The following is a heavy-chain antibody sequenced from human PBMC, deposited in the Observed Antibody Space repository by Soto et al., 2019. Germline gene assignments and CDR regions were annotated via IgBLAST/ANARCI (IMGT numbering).Heavy chain of an antibody. V-gene: IGHV1-69*02. CDR1: GDTFNFYT. J-gene: IGHJ4*02. CDR2: IVPMLGMS. CDR3: ATNYGSGSTHFDY. Sequence: QVQLVQSGAEVKKPGSSVSVSCTASGDTFNFYTIRWVRQVPGQGPEWMGRIVPMLGMSNYAQKFQGRVTIMADKSTSTVYMNLSGLTSEDTAVYYCATNYGSGSTHFDYWGQGTLVTVSS. D-gene: IGHD3-10*01.